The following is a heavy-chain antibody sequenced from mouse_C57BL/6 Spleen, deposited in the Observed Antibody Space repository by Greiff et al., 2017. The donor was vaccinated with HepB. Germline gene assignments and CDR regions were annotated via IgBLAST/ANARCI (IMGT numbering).Heavy chain of an antibody. CDR2: ISSGGDYI. D-gene: IGHD1-1*01. CDR1: GFTFSSYA. Sequence: EVKLVESGEGSVKPGGSLKLSCAASGFTFSSYAMSWVRQTPEKRLEWVAYISSGGDYIYYADTVKGRFTISRDNARNTLYLQMSSLKSEDTAMYYCTRSYYGSSFDYWGQGTTLTVSS. J-gene: IGHJ2*01. V-gene: IGHV5-9-1*02. CDR3: TRSYYGSSFDY.